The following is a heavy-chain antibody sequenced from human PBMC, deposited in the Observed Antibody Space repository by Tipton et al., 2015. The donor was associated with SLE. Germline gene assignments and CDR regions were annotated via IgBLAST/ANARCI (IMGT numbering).Heavy chain of an antibody. CDR3: ARPAVYGDSRGGFDI. Sequence: TLSLTCAVYGGSFSGYSWSWIRHPPGKGLEWIGQTNPSGNTNYNPSLKSRVTISVDTSNNQLSLKLTSVTAADTAVYYCARPAVYGDSRGGFDIWGQGTMVTVSS. V-gene: IGHV4-34*01. CDR1: GGSFSGYS. J-gene: IGHJ3*02. D-gene: IGHD4-17*01. CDR2: TNPSGNT.